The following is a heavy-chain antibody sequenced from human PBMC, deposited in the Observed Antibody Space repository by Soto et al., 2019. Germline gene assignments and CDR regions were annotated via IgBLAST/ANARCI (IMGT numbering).Heavy chain of an antibody. Sequence: ASVKVSCKVSGYTLTDLSMHWVRQAPGKGLEWMGGFDPEDGETIYAQKFQGRVTMTEDTSTDTAYMELSSLRSEDTAVSYCALFIAAEGVVAYWGQGTLVTVSS. V-gene: IGHV1-24*01. CDR3: ALFIAAEGVVAY. CDR2: FDPEDGET. CDR1: GYTLTDLS. D-gene: IGHD6-13*01. J-gene: IGHJ4*02.